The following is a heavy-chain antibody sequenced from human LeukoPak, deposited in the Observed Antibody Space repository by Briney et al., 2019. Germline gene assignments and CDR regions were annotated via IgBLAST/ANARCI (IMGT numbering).Heavy chain of an antibody. CDR1: GFTFSSYA. Sequence: GGSLRLSCAAPGFTFSSYAMSWVRQAPGKGLEWVSAISGSGGSTYYADSVKGRFTISRDNSKNTLYLQMNGLRAEDTAVYYCAKVLLWFGELPYYFDYWGQGTLVTVSS. CDR2: ISGSGGST. J-gene: IGHJ4*02. D-gene: IGHD3-10*01. V-gene: IGHV3-23*01. CDR3: AKVLLWFGELPYYFDY.